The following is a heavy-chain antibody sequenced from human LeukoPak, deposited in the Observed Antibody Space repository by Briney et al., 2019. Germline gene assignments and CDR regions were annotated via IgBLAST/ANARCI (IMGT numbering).Heavy chain of an antibody. CDR1: GYSTSSGYY. CDR2: IYHSGST. D-gene: IGHD3-3*01. V-gene: IGHV4-38-2*02. CDR3: ARDSRSLYDFWSGYYNSWFDP. J-gene: IGHJ5*02. Sequence: PSETLSLTCAVSGYSTSSGYYWGWIRQPPGKGLEWIGSIYHSGSTYYNPSLKSRVTISVDTSKNQFSLKLSSVTAADTAVYYCARDSRSLYDFWSGYYNSWFDPWGQGTLVTVSS.